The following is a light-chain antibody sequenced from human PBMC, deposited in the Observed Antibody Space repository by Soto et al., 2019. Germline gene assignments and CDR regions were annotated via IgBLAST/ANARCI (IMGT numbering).Light chain of an antibody. CDR1: QNIDNH. Sequence: DIQLTQSPSSLSASLGDSVSISCRASQNIDNHLNWYRQRSGEAPEVLIYAASALRDGVSSRVSGRGYGTESTRTIKNLLPEDFATYYCQQSSSSPPITFGQGTRLDI. CDR3: QQSSSSPPIT. J-gene: IGKJ5*01. CDR2: AAS. V-gene: IGKV1-39*01.